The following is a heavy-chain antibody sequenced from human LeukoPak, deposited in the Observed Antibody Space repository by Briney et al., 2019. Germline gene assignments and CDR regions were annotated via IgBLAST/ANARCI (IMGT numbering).Heavy chain of an antibody. CDR1: GGTFSSYA. Sequence: SVKVSCKASGGTFSSYAISWVRQAPGQGLEWMGGIIPIFGTANYAQKFQGRVTITADEFTSTAYMELSSLRSEDTAVYYCARSGPPIFGVVINSDWFDPWGQGTLVTVSS. D-gene: IGHD3-3*01. CDR3: ARSGPPIFGVVINSDWFDP. CDR2: IIPIFGTA. J-gene: IGHJ5*02. V-gene: IGHV1-69*01.